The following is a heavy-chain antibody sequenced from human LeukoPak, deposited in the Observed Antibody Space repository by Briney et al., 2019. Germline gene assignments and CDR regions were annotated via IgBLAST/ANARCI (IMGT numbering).Heavy chain of an antibody. CDR3: AKGYYYDSSGTLED. J-gene: IGHJ4*02. Sequence: KSGGSLRLSCAVSGFTFTDTYMTWIRQAPGKGLESLSYISPSGTDISYADSVKGRFTISRDNAKNSLYLQMNSLRAEDTAVYYCAKGYYYDSSGTLEDWGQGTLVTVSS. V-gene: IGHV3-11*01. CDR2: ISPSGTDI. CDR1: GFTFTDTY. D-gene: IGHD3-22*01.